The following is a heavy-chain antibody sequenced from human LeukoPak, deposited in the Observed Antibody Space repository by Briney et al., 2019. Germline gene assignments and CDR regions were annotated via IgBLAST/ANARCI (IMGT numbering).Heavy chain of an antibody. J-gene: IGHJ6*02. CDR1: GFTVSSNY. CDR2: IYSGGST. D-gene: IGHD3-10*01. CDR3: AREYGSGSYDNYYYGMDV. V-gene: IGHV3-66*01. Sequence: GGSLRLSCAASGFTVSSNYMSWVRQAPGKGLEWVSVIYSGGSTYYADSVKGRFTISRDNSKNTLYLQMNSLRAEDTAVYYCAREYGSGSYDNYYYGMDVWGQGTLVTVSS.